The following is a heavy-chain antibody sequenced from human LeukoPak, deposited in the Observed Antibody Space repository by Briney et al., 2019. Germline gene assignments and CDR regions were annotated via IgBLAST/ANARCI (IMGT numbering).Heavy chain of an antibody. CDR2: IHHSGST. V-gene: IGHV4-59*01. CDR1: GGSISSYY. Sequence: KPSETLSLTCAVSGGSISSYYWSWIRQPPGKGLEWIGYIHHSGSTKYNPSLKSRVTISVDTSKNQFSLKLSSVTAADTAVYYCARDGYSGNDGLWGQGTLVTVSS. CDR3: ARDGYSGNDGL. D-gene: IGHD5-12*01. J-gene: IGHJ4*02.